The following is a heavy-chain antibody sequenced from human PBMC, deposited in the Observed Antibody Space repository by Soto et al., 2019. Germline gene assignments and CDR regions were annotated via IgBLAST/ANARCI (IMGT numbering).Heavy chain of an antibody. CDR3: ARHSLFLVPLAFDI. D-gene: IGHD2-21*01. Sequence: PGESLKISSKGSGYSCTSYWIGWVRQIPGKGLEWMGIIYPGDSDTRYSPSFQGQVTISADKSISTAYLQWSSLKASDTAMYYCARHSLFLVPLAFDIWGQGTMVTVSS. J-gene: IGHJ3*02. V-gene: IGHV5-51*01. CDR1: GYSCTSYW. CDR2: IYPGDSDT.